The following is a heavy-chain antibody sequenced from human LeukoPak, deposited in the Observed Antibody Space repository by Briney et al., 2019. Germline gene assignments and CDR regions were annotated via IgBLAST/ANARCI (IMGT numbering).Heavy chain of an antibody. CDR2: ISAYNGNT. V-gene: IGHV1-18*01. CDR3: ARGVDDYYYYYMDV. CDR1: GYTFTSYG. Sequence: ASVKVSCKASGYTFTSYGISWVRQAPGQGVEWMGWISAYNGNTNYAQKLQGRVTMTTDTSTSTAYMELRSLRSDDTAVYYCARGVDDYYYYYMDVWGKGTTVTVSS. D-gene: IGHD5-12*01. J-gene: IGHJ6*03.